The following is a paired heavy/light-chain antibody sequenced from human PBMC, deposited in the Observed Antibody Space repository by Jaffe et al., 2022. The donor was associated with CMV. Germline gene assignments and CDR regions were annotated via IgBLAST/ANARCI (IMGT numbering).Heavy chain of an antibody. CDR2: TYYRSQSRWHY. J-gene: IGHJ3*01. V-gene: IGHV6-1*01. D-gene: IGHD3-10*01. Sequence: QVQLQQSGPGLVKPSQTLSLTCAISGDSVSRNNGVWNWIRQSPSRGLEWLGRTYYRSQSRWHYDYAVYVKSRITISPDTARNQFSLQLRSVTPDDTAVYYCARSEDFSNYASALDVWGQGKAVTVSS. CDR1: GDSVSRNNGV. CDR3: ARSEDFSNYASALDV.
Light chain of an antibody. CDR2: DVN. CDR3: FSHAGSYTFV. CDR1: SSDIGAYNY. V-gene: IGLV2-11*01. Sequence: QSALTQPRSVSGSPGQSVTISCTGTSSDIGAYNYVSWYQQHPGKAPKLIIYDVNKRPSGVPDRFSGSKSGNTASLTISGLQADDETDYFCFSHAGSYTFVFGTGTKVTVL. J-gene: IGLJ1*01.